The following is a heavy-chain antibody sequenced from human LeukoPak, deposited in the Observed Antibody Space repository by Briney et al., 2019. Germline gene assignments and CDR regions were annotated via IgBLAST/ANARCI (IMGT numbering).Heavy chain of an antibody. Sequence: GALSLSCTASGFPFISYGMHWVRQAPGKGLEWVAVIWNDGSNKYYADSVKGRFTISKDNSKNTVYLQMNSLRAEDTAVYYCARPFSNYGWFDPWGQGTLVTVSS. CDR3: ARPFSNYGWFDP. J-gene: IGHJ5*02. CDR1: GFPFISYG. V-gene: IGHV3-33*03. CDR2: IWNDGSNK. D-gene: IGHD4-11*01.